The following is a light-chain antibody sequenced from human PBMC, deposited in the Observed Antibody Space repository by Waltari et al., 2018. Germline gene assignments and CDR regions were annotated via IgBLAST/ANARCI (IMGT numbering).Light chain of an antibody. V-gene: IGLV2-14*03. CDR1: SSDIGGYDY. Sequence: HSALTQPASVSGSPGQSITISCTGTSSDIGGYDYVSWYQQHPGKAPKLMFYDVSKRPSWVSNRFSASKSGYTASLTISGLQTEDEADYYCSSYTSISTSVIFGGGTKVTVL. J-gene: IGLJ2*01. CDR2: DVS. CDR3: SSYTSISTSVI.